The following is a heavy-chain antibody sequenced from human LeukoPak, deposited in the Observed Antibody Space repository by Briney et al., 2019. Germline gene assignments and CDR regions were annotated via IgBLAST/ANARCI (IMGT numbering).Heavy chain of an antibody. D-gene: IGHD6-13*01. CDR1: GGSFSSYY. Sequence: SETLSLTCTVSGGSFSSYYWSWIRQPPGKGLEWIGYIYYSGSTNYNPSLKSRVTISVDTSKNQFSLKLSSVTAADTAVYYCARRKNSSWYWFDPWGQGTLVTVSS. V-gene: IGHV4-59*08. J-gene: IGHJ5*02. CDR2: IYYSGST. CDR3: ARRKNSSWYWFDP.